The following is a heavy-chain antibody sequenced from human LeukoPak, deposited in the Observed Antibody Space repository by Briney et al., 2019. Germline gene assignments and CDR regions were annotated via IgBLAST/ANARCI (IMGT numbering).Heavy chain of an antibody. V-gene: IGHV4-39*07. D-gene: IGHD3-10*01. CDR2: IYYSGST. Sequence: SETLSLTCTVSGGSISSSSYYWGWIRQPPGKGLEWIGSIYYSGSTYYNPSLKSRVTISVDTSKNQFSLKLSSVTAADTAIYYCARDAKYYYGSRTYFFFEYWGQGTLLTVSS. J-gene: IGHJ4*02. CDR1: GGSISSSSYY. CDR3: ARDAKYYYGSRTYFFFEY.